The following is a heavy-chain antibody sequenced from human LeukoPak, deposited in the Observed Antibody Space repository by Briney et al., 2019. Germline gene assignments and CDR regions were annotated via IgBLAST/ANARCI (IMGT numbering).Heavy chain of an antibody. CDR2: ISYDGSNK. CDR3: ARELDSGSY. Sequence: PGGSLRLSCAASGFTFSSYSMNWVRQAPGKGLEWVAVISYDGSNKYYADSVKGRFTISRDNSKNTLYLQMNSLRAEDTAVYYCARELDSGSYWGQGTLVTVSS. V-gene: IGHV3-30*03. J-gene: IGHJ4*02. D-gene: IGHD1-26*01. CDR1: GFTFSSYS.